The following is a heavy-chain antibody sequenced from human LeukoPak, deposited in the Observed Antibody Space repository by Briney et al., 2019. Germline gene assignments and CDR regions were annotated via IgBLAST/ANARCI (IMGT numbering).Heavy chain of an antibody. CDR1: GFTFSSYS. V-gene: IGHV3-21*01. D-gene: IGHD5-18*01. J-gene: IGHJ4*02. CDR2: ISSSSSYI. CDR3: ASLTAMGYFDY. Sequence: KTGGSLRLSCPAYGFTFSSYSMNWVRQAPRKGLEWVSSISSSSSYIYYADSVKGRFTISRDNAKNSLYLQMNSLRAEDTAVYYCASLTAMGYFDYWGQGTLVTVSS.